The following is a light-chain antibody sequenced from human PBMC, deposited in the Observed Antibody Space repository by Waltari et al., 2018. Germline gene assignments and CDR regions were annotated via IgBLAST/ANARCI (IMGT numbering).Light chain of an antibody. J-gene: IGLJ2*01. CDR3: QAWDSGTAWE. CDR1: SLGDNY. Sequence: SYELTQPPSVSVSPGQTATISRSADSLGDNYACWYQQRPGQSPVLVIYQDSKRPSGIPERFSGSNSGNTATLTISETQPIDEADYYCQAWDSGTAWEFGGGTKLTVL. CDR2: QDS. V-gene: IGLV3-1*01.